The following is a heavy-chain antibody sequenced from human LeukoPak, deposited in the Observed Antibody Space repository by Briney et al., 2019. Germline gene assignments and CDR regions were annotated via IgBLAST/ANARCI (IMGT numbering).Heavy chain of an antibody. D-gene: IGHD3-16*01. CDR3: ARGLLGEWWALTYDAFDI. Sequence: SETLSLTCAVYGGSFSGYYWSWIRQPPGKGLEWIGEINHSGSTNYNPSLKSRVTISVDTSKNQFSLKLSSVSAADTAVYYCARGLLGEWWALTYDAFDIWGQGTMVTVSS. CDR2: INHSGST. V-gene: IGHV4-34*01. CDR1: GGSFSGYY. J-gene: IGHJ3*02.